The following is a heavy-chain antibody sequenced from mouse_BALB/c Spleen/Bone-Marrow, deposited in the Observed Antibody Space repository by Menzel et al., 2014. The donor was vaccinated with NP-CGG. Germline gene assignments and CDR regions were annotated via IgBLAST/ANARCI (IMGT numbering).Heavy chain of an antibody. D-gene: IGHD2-1*01. CDR1: GFNIKDTY. CDR3: ARRGYYGNYYYAMDY. Sequence: VQLQQSGAELVKPGASVKLSCTASGFNIKDTYMHWVKQRPEQGLEWIGRIDPANGNTKYDPKFQGKATITADTSSNTAYLQLSSLTSEDTAVYYRARRGYYGNYYYAMDYWGQGTSVTVSS. V-gene: IGHV14-3*02. CDR2: IDPANGNT. J-gene: IGHJ4*01.